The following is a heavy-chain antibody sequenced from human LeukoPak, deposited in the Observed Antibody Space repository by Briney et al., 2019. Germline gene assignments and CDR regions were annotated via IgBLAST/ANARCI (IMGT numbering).Heavy chain of an antibody. Sequence: QPGGSLRLSCAASGFTFSSYAMSWVRQAPGKGLEWVSAISGSGGSTYYADPVKGRFTISRDNSKNTLYLQMNSLRAEDTAVYYCAKTTGYCSGGSCYSIRAFDYWGQGTLVTVSS. J-gene: IGHJ4*02. D-gene: IGHD2-15*01. V-gene: IGHV3-23*01. CDR3: AKTTGYCSGGSCYSIRAFDY. CDR2: ISGSGGST. CDR1: GFTFSSYA.